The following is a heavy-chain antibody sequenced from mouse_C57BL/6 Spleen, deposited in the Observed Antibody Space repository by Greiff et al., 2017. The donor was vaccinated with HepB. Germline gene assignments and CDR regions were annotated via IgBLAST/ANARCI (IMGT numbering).Heavy chain of an antibody. V-gene: IGHV1-59*01. Sequence: QVQLQQPGAELVRPGTSVKLSCKASGYTFTSYWMHWVKQRPGQGLEWIGVIDPSDSYTNYNQKFKGKATLTVDTSSSTAYMQLSSLTSEDSAVYYCARSYYGSSYIDYWGQGTTLTVSS. CDR1: GYTFTSYW. D-gene: IGHD1-1*01. CDR3: ARSYYGSSYIDY. CDR2: IDPSDSYT. J-gene: IGHJ2*01.